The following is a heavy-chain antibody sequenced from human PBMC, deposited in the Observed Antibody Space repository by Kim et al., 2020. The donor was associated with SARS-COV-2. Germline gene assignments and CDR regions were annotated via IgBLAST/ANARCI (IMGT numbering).Heavy chain of an antibody. Sequence: SETLSLTCTVSGGSISSYYWSWIRQPPGKGLEWIGNIYYTGDANYNPSLKSRVSISADPSKNQFYLQLNSVTPADTAFYFCARTRPPYYFAYWGPGTLVTVSS. D-gene: IGHD6-25*01. V-gene: IGHV4-59*01. CDR2: IYYTGDA. CDR3: ARTRPPYYFAY. J-gene: IGHJ4*02. CDR1: GGSISSYY.